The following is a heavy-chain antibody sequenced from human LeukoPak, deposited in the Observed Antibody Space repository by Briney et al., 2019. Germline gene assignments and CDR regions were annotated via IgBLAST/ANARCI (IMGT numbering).Heavy chain of an antibody. Sequence: PPETLSLTCAVSGYSISSDYYWGWIRQPPEKGLEWLGSIHHSWTTYYNPSLQSRVTISVDTSKNQFSLKLSSVTAADTAVYYCARAFSRDYFDYWGQGTLVTVSS. CDR2: IHHSWTT. J-gene: IGHJ4*02. CDR3: ARAFSRDYFDY. CDR1: GYSISSDYY. V-gene: IGHV4-38-2*01. D-gene: IGHD2-2*01.